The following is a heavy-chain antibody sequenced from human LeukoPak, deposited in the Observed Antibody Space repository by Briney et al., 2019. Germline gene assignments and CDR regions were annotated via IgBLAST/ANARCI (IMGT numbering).Heavy chain of an antibody. J-gene: IGHJ4*02. CDR2: IYYSGST. V-gene: IGHV4-39*01. Sequence: SETLSLTCTVSGGSISSSSYYWGWIRQPPGKGLEWIGSIYYSGSTYYNPSLKSRVTISVDTSKNQFSLKLSSVTAADTAVYYCARHVELTYYYGSGSYFRGFDYWGQGTLVTVSS. CDR3: ARHVELTYYYGSGSYFRGFDY. CDR1: GGSISSSSYY. D-gene: IGHD3-10*01.